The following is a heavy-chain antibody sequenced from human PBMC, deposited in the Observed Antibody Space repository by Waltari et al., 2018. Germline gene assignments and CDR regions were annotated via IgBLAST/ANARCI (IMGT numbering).Heavy chain of an antibody. V-gene: IGHV3-48*01. Sequence: EVQLVESGGGLVQPGGSLRLSCAASGFTFSSYSMNWVRQAPGKGLGWFSYISSSSSTIYYADSVKGRFTISRDNAKNSLYLQMNSLRAEDTAVYYCARAGDFWSGSPDYWGQGTLVTVSS. D-gene: IGHD3-3*01. CDR1: GFTFSSYS. CDR3: ARAGDFWSGSPDY. CDR2: ISSSSSTI. J-gene: IGHJ4*02.